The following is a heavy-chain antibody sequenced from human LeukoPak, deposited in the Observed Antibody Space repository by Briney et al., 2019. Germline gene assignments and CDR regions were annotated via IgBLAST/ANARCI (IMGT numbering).Heavy chain of an antibody. CDR1: GFTFSSYG. CDR2: ISGSGAMT. Sequence: PGGSLRLSCAASGFTFSSYGMHWVRQAPGKGLEWVSSISGSGAMTYYADSVKGRFTISRDNAMDTLYLQMSSLRADDTAVYYCAKDRVDGSGSQFDSWGQGSLVIVSS. CDR3: AKDRVDGSGSQFDS. V-gene: IGHV3-23*01. J-gene: IGHJ4*02. D-gene: IGHD3-10*01.